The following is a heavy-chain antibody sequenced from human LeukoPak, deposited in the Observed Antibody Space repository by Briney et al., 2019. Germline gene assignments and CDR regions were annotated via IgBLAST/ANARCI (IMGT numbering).Heavy chain of an antibody. J-gene: IGHJ4*02. CDR3: ARRGTGRYFDY. D-gene: IGHD3-16*01. V-gene: IGHV4-39*01. CDR1: GGSISSSSYY. Sequence: SETLSLTCTVSGGSISSSSYYWGWSRQPLGKGLEWIVSIYYSGSAYYSPSLKSRLTMSVDTSKNQFSLKLSSVTATDTAVYYCARRGTGRYFDYWGQGTLVTVSS. CDR2: IYYSGSA.